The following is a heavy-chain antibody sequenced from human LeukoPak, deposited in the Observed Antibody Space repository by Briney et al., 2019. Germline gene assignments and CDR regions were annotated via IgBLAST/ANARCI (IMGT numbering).Heavy chain of an antibody. CDR2: IDSSSNYI. Sequence: GGSLRLSCAASGFSFSSYSMNWVRQAPGKGLEWVSSIDSSSNYIFYADSVKGRFTISRDNARNSLDLQMNNLRDEDTAIYYCTKAGVVGAKAGFDNWGQGTLVTVSS. CDR1: GFSFSSYS. CDR3: TKAGVVGAKAGFDN. V-gene: IGHV3-21*01. J-gene: IGHJ4*02. D-gene: IGHD1-26*01.